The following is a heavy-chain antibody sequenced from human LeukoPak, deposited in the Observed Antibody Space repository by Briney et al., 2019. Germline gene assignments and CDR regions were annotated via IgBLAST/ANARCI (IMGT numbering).Heavy chain of an antibody. CDR3: ARLEFHCSGGSCYPSLDY. J-gene: IGHJ4*02. CDR1: GGSISSYY. CDR2: IYYSGST. D-gene: IGHD2-15*01. Sequence: SETLSLTCTVSGGSISSYYWGWIRQPPGKGLEWIGYIYYSGSTNYNPSLKSRVTISVDTSKNQFSLKLSSVTAADTAVYYCARLEFHCSGGSCYPSLDYWGQGTLVTVSS. V-gene: IGHV4-59*08.